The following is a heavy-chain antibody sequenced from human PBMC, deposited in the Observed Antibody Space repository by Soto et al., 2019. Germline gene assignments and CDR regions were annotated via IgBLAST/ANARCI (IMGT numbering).Heavy chain of an antibody. J-gene: IGHJ6*02. V-gene: IGHV3-30*18. D-gene: IGHD3-10*01. CDR3: AKDREYYSNLNPSYYSDMDA. CDR1: GFTFSSYG. Sequence: GSLRLSCAASGFTFSSYGMDLVRQAPGKGLEWVSVISYDGSNKYYADSVKGRFTISRDNSKNTLYLQMNSLRAEDTAVYYCAKDREYYSNLNPSYYSDMDAWGQGTKVTVSS. CDR2: ISYDGSNK.